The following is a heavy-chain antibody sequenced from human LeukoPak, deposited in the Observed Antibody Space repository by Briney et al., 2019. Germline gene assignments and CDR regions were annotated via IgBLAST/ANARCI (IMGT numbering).Heavy chain of an antibody. J-gene: IGHJ4*02. CDR3: ARSVLGIDY. CDR2: INHSGST. V-gene: IGHV4-34*01. CDR1: GGSFSGYY. D-gene: IGHD1-26*01. Sequence: NPSETLSLTCAVYGGSFSGYYWSWIRQPPGKGLEWIGEINHSGSTNYNPSLKSRVTISVGTSKNQFSLKLSSVTAADTAVYYCARSVLGIDYWGQGTLVTVSS.